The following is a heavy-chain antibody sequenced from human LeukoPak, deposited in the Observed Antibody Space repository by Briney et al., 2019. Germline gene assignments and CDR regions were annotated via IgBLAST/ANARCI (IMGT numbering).Heavy chain of an antibody. J-gene: IGHJ4*02. CDR3: AREEVIAAAGPTLDY. CDR1: GYTFTDYY. D-gene: IGHD6-13*01. V-gene: IGHV1-2*02. CDR2: INPNSGGT. Sequence: ASVKVSYTASGYTFTDYYMHWVRQAPGQGLEWMGWINPNSGGTNYAQKFQGRVTMTRDTSISTAYMELSRLRSDDTAVFYCAREEVIAAAGPTLDYWGRGALVTVSS.